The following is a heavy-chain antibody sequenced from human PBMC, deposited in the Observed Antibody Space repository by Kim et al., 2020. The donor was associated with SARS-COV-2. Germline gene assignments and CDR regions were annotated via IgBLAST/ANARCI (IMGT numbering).Heavy chain of an antibody. J-gene: IGHJ4*02. Sequence: SETLSLTCTVSGGSISSGDYYWSWIRQHPGKGLEWIGYTYYSGSTYYNPSLKSRTIISVDTSKNQFSLKLSSVTAADTAVYYCARLVWRSGSVDYLGQGTLVTVSS. CDR2: TYYSGST. CDR1: GGSISSGDYY. D-gene: IGHD3-10*01. V-gene: IGHV4-31*03. CDR3: ARLVWRSGSVDY.